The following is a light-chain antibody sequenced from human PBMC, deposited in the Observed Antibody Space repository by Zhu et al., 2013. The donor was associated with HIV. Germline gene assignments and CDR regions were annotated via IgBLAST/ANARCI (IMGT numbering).Light chain of an antibody. V-gene: IGKV3-20*01. CDR1: QSVSSS. J-gene: IGKJ1*01. CDR2: GAS. CDR3: QQYGSSPWT. Sequence: EIVLTQSPATLSLSPGERATLSCRASQSVSSSLAWYQQTPGQAPRLLIFGASSRATGIPDRFSGSGSGTDFTLTISRLEPEDFAVYYCQQYGSSPWTFGQGTKVEIK.